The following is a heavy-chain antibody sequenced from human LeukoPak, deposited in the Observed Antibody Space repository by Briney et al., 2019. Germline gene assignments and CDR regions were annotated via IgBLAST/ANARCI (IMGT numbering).Heavy chain of an antibody. J-gene: IGHJ6*02. CDR3: ARAAAMEPYYYYGMDV. V-gene: IGHV4-4*07. Sequence: SETLSLTCTVSGGSISSYYWSWIRQPAGKGLEWIGRIYTSGSTNYNPSLKSRVTMSVDTSKNQFSLKLSSVTAADTAVYYCARAAAMEPYYYYGMDVWGQGTTVTVTS. CDR1: GGSISSYY. CDR2: IYTSGST. D-gene: IGHD5-18*01.